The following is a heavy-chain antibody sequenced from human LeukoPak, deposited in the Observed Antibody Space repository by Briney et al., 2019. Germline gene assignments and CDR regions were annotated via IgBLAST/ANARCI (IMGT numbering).Heavy chain of an antibody. Sequence: SETLSLTCAVYGGSFSGYYWSWIRQPPGKGLEWIGEINHSGSTNYNPSLKSRVTILIDTSKNQFSLKLSSVTAADTAVYYCARTRDSGTGDIWGQGTTVTVSS. D-gene: IGHD3-10*01. CDR1: GGSFSGYY. V-gene: IGHV4-34*01. CDR3: ARTRDSGTGDI. J-gene: IGHJ3*02. CDR2: INHSGST.